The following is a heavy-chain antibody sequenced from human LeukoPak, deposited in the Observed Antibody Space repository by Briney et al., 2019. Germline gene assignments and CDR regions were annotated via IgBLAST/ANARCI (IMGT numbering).Heavy chain of an antibody. CDR3: ASSYCSGGSCYPYYFDY. D-gene: IGHD2-15*01. V-gene: IGHV4-4*09. CDR2: IYTSGST. Sequence: SETLSLTCTVSGGSISSYYWSWIRQPPGKGLEWIGYIYTSGSTNYNPSLKSRVTISVDTSKNQFSLKLSSVTAADTAVYYCASSYCSGGSCYPYYFDYWGQGTLVTVSS. CDR1: GGSISSYY. J-gene: IGHJ4*02.